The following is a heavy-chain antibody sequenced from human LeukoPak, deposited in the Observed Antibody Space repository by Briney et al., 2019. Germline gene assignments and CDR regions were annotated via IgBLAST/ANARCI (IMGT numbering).Heavy chain of an antibody. D-gene: IGHD2-8*01. Sequence: GGSLRLSCAASGFTFSSYSMNWVRQAPGQGLEWVSVISDSGDYASYADSVRGRFTISRDNSRNTLYLQMISLRPEDTAVYYCAKDTSIGKYCTNGVCSPFDYWGQGTLVTVSS. V-gene: IGHV3-23*01. CDR1: GFTFSSYS. J-gene: IGHJ4*02. CDR2: ISDSGDYA. CDR3: AKDTSIGKYCTNGVCSPFDY.